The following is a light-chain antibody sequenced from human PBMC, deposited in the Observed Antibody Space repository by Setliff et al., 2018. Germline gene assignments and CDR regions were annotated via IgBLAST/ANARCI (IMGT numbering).Light chain of an antibody. Sequence: QSALAQPPSASGSPGQSLTISCTGTGRDIGAYNSVSWYQQHPGKAPKLLIYEVTKRPSGVPDRFSGSKSGNTASPTVSGLQADDEADYFCCSYAASYNPYVFGSGTRSPS. CDR1: GRDIGAYNS. V-gene: IGLV2-8*01. CDR2: EVT. CDR3: CSYAASYNPYV. J-gene: IGLJ1*01.